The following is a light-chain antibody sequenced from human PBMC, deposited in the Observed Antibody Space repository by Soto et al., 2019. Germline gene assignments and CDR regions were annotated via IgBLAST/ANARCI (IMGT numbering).Light chain of an antibody. CDR1: SSDVGGYNY. CDR3: SSYTTSSTLV. J-gene: IGLJ1*01. CDR2: EVT. V-gene: IGLV2-14*01. Sequence: QSALTQPASVSASPGQSVTISCAGTSSDVGGYNYVSWYQQRPGRAPKLMIYEVTYRPSGVSNRFSGSKSGNTASLTISGLQAEDEADYYCSSYTTSSTLVFGNGTKVTVL.